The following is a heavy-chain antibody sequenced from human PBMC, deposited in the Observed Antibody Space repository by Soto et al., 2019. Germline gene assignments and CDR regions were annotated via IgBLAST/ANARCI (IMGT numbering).Heavy chain of an antibody. CDR2: INPNSGGT. CDR3: ARDGVAAGNINFDY. Sequence: ASVKVSCKASGYIFTDYYMHWVRQSPVQELGWMGRINPNSGGTNYAQKLQGRVTMTTDTSASTAYMELSSLRSEDTALYYCARDGVAAGNINFDYWGQGTLVTVS. J-gene: IGHJ4*01. D-gene: IGHD6-19*01. CDR1: GYIFTDYY. V-gene: IGHV1-2*06.